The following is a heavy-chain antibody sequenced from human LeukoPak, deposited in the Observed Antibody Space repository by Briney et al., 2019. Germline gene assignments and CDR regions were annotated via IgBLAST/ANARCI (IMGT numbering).Heavy chain of an antibody. CDR1: GGSISSYY. V-gene: IGHV4-4*07. J-gene: IGHJ4*02. D-gene: IGHD4-17*01. CDR3: ARASLTVTTFRFDY. Sequence: SETLSLTCTVSGGSISSYYWTWIRQPAGKGLEWIGRIHPSGTTNHNPSLKSRVIMSLDMSNNQFSLKVRSVTAADTAVYYCARASLTVTTFRFDYWGQGTLVTVSS. CDR2: IHPSGTT.